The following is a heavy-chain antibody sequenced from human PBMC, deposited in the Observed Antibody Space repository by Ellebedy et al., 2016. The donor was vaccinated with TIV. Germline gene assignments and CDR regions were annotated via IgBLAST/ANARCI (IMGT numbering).Heavy chain of an antibody. CDR3: ASHRGFSSGWTFDY. CDR1: GVSMRSGDYF. J-gene: IGHJ4*02. CDR2: VHHGGNS. Sequence: MPSETLSLPCTVSGVSMRSGDYFWGWIRQPPGKGPEWIGSVHHGGNSYYNPSVEGRITMSVDTSKNQFSLSLTSVTAADTALYFCASHRGFSSGWTFDYWGLGTLVSVSS. D-gene: IGHD6-19*01. V-gene: IGHV4-39*07.